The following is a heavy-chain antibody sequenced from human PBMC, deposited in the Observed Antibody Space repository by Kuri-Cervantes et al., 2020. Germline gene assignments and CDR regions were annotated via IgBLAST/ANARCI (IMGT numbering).Heavy chain of an antibody. CDR3: AKESPVCGGDCNSLLDV. CDR2: ISGSGTTI. CDR1: GFTFSSSS. Sequence: GESLKISCAAAGFTFSSSSMSWVRLAPGKGLDWVSVISGSGTTIYYADSVKGRFTISRDNSKNTVYLQMNSLRVEDTAVYFCAKESPVCGGDCNSLLDVWGKGTTVTVSS. D-gene: IGHD2-21*02. V-gene: IGHV3-23*01. J-gene: IGHJ6*04.